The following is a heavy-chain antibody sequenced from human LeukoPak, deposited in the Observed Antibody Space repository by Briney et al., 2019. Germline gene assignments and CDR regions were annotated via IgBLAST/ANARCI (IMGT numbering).Heavy chain of an antibody. J-gene: IGHJ4*02. Sequence: PSETLSLTCSVSGDSISDYYWSWIRQPAGKGMEGIGRIFGTENTDYSPSLKSRVTMSVDTSKNQISLNVTSVTAADTAVYFCARDNIYDSSVFDLWGPGTLVTVSS. CDR3: ARDNIYDSSVFDL. D-gene: IGHD3-22*01. CDR1: GDSISDYY. CDR2: IFGTENT. V-gene: IGHV4-4*07.